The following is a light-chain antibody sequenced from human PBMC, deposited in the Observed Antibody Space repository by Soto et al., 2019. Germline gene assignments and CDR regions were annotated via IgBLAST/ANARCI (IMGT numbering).Light chain of an antibody. Sequence: DIQMTQSPSTLSASVGDIVTITCRASQSISTWLAWYQQKPGKAPKVLIYDDSTLESGVPSRLSGSGSGTELNLTISRLQPDDFATYYCQRYNSHSETFGQGTKVDIK. V-gene: IGKV1-5*01. J-gene: IGKJ1*01. CDR2: DDS. CDR3: QRYNSHSET. CDR1: QSISTW.